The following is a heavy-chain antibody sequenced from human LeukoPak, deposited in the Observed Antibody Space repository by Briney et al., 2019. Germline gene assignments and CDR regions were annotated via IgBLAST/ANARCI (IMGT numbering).Heavy chain of an antibody. CDR2: ISYDGSNK. CDR3: GGGSGYYPRGY. V-gene: IGHV3-30*03. D-gene: IGHD3-22*01. J-gene: IGHJ4*02. Sequence: PGGSLRLSCAASGFTFSSYGMHWVRQAPGKGLEGVAVISYDGSNKYYADSVKGRFTISRDNSKNTLYLQMNSLRAEDTAVYYCGGGSGYYPRGYWGQGTLVTVSS. CDR1: GFTFSSYG.